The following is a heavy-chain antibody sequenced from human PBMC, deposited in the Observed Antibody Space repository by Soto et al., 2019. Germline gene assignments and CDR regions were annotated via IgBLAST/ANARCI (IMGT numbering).Heavy chain of an antibody. J-gene: IGHJ4*02. CDR2: VNSYDGTT. Sequence: QVQLVQSAPEVKRPGDSVEVSCKTSGYTFTSYPYSWVRQAPGQGLEWMGWVNSYDGTTKVAQQFRDRITLTADKSAATLFLELRRLTSDDTAFYYFAREYYGPTTWIDYWVQGTLVAVSS. V-gene: IGHV1-18*04. CDR1: GYTFTSYP. CDR3: AREYYGPTTWIDY. D-gene: IGHD4-17*01.